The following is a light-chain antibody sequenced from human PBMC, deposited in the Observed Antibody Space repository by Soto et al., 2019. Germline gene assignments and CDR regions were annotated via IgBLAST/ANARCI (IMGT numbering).Light chain of an antibody. CDR1: SSDVGSYNL. Sequence: QSALTQPASVSGSPGQSITISCTGTSSDVGSYNLVSWYQHHPGKAPKLMIYEGSKRPSGVSNRFSGSKSGNTASQTISGLQAEDEADYYCCSYAGSSTLVFGGGTKLTVL. CDR3: CSYAGSSTLV. CDR2: EGS. J-gene: IGLJ2*01. V-gene: IGLV2-23*01.